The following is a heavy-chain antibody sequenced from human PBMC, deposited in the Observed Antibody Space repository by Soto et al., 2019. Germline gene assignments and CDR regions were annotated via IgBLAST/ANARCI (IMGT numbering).Heavy chain of an antibody. CDR3: ARDLGRFNFGSAYFVY. J-gene: IGHJ4*02. D-gene: IGHD3-10*01. CDR1: GFTFSSNG. CDR2: IWSDGSEK. Sequence: QVQLVESGGGVVQPGRSLRLSCAASGFTFSSNGMHWVRQAPGKGLEWVAVIWSDGSEKYYADSVKRRFSISRDNSKNTLYLHMDSLRAEDTAVYYCARDLGRFNFGSAYFVYWGQGTLVTVSS. V-gene: IGHV3-33*01.